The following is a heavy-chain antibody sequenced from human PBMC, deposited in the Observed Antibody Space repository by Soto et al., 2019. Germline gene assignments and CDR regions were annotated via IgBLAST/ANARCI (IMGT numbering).Heavy chain of an antibody. CDR2: INPNSGGT. Sequence: ASVKVSCKASGGTFSSYAISWVRQAPGQGLEWMGWINPNSGGTNYAQKFQGRVTMTRDTSISTAYMELSRLRSDDTTVYYCAREREIHCSSTSCQTYGMDVWGQGTTVTVSS. CDR3: AREREIHCSSTSCQTYGMDV. CDR1: GGTFSSYA. V-gene: IGHV1-2*02. D-gene: IGHD2-2*01. J-gene: IGHJ6*02.